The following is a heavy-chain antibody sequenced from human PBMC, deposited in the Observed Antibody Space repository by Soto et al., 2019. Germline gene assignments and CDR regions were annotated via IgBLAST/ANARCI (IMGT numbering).Heavy chain of an antibody. D-gene: IGHD3-10*01. CDR3: ARVALRRGFDI. CDR1: GGSFSGYY. CDR2: INHSGST. V-gene: IGHV4-34*01. Sequence: QVQLQQWGAGLLKPSETLSLTCAVYGGSFSGYYWSWIRQPPGKGLEWIGEINHSGSTNYNPSLTSRVTISVDTSKHQFSLKLSSVTAADTAVYYCARVALRRGFDIWGQGTMVTVSS. J-gene: IGHJ3*02.